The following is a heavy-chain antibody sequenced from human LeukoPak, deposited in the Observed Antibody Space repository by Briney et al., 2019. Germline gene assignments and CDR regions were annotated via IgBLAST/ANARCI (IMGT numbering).Heavy chain of an antibody. CDR1: GGSISSSY. J-gene: IGHJ4*02. D-gene: IGHD7-27*01. CDR3: ARGSLGNLDY. CDR2: IYASGSP. Sequence: PSETLSLNCTVSGGSISSSYWSWIRQPAGKGLEWIVRIYASGSPNYNPSLKRRVTMSVDTSKNQFSLRVTSVTAATTAVYYCARGSLGNLDYWGQGTLVTVSS. V-gene: IGHV4-4*07.